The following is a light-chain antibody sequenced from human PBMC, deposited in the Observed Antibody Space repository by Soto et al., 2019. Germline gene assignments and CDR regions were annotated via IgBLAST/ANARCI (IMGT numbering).Light chain of an antibody. J-gene: IGLJ1*01. CDR2: EVS. Sequence: QSVLIQPPSVSGSPGQSVTISCTGTSSDVGSYNLVSWYQQHPGKAPKLMIYEVSKRPSGVSNRFSGSKSGNTASLTISGLQAEDEADYYCCSYASSSILYVFGTGTKVTVL. CDR3: CSYASSSILYV. V-gene: IGLV2-23*02. CDR1: SSDVGSYNL.